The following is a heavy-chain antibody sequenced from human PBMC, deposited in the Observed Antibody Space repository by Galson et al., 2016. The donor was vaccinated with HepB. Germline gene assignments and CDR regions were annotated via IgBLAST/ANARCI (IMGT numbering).Heavy chain of an antibody. CDR3: ARGVYGDHGWFDY. CDR2: IYSGGTT. V-gene: IGHV3-66*02. D-gene: IGHD4-17*01. Sequence: SLRLSCAASGFTVSSNYMSRVRQAPGKGLEWVSVIYSGGTTYYADSVKGRFTISRDSSKNTLFLQMNTLRPEDTAVYYCARGVYGDHGWFDYWGQGTLVTVSS. CDR1: GFTVSSNY. J-gene: IGHJ4*02.